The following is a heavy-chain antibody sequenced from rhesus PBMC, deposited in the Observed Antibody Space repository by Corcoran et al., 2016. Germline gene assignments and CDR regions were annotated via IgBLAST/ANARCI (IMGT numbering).Heavy chain of an antibody. Sequence: QVQLQESGPGVVKPSETLSLTCAVSGGSIRSGYDWSWIRQPPGKGLGWLGYIYGSSGSTNYNPSLKNRVTISKDASKNQFSLKLSSVTAADTAVYYCARDGDYYSGSYYYYFDYWGQGVLVTVSS. J-gene: IGHJ4*01. CDR3: ARDGDYYSGSYYYYFDY. V-gene: IGHV4-76*01. CDR1: GGSIRSGYD. D-gene: IGHD3-16*01. CDR2: IYGSSGST.